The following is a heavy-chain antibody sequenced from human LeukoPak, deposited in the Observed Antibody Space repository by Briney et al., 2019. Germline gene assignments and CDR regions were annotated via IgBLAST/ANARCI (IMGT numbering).Heavy chain of an antibody. CDR3: ARGAPPRGYSYGPLDY. D-gene: IGHD5-18*01. CDR2: IIPILGIA. V-gene: IGHV1-69*04. J-gene: IGHJ4*02. Sequence: ASVKVSCKASGGTFSSYAISWVRQAPGQGLEWMGRIIPILGIANHAQKFQGRVTITADKSTSTAYMELSSLRSEDTAVYYCARGAPPRGYSYGPLDYWGQGTLVTVSS. CDR1: GGTFSSYA.